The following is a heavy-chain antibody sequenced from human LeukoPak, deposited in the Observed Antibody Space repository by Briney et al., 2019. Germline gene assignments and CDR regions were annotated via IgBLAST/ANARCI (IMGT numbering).Heavy chain of an antibody. Sequence: SETLSLTCTVSGGSISSYYWSWIRQPPGGGLEWIGYISNGGSTKYNPSLKSRVTISVDTSKNQLSLKLSSVTAADTAVYHCVRLQPNTGEWAFDIWGQGTMVSVSS. CDR3: VRLQPNTGEWAFDI. J-gene: IGHJ3*02. V-gene: IGHV4-59*01. CDR2: ISNGGST. D-gene: IGHD1-1*01. CDR1: GGSISSYY.